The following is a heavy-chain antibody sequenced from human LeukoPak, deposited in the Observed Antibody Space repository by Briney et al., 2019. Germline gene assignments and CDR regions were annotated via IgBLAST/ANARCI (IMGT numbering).Heavy chain of an antibody. CDR2: IIPIFGTA. Sequence: SVNVSCKAAGGTFSPYAISWLRQAPGQGREWMGGIIPIFGTANYAQKFQGRVTITADESTSTAYMELSRLRSEDTAVYYCAREAMTTVTYFDYWGQGTLVTVSS. J-gene: IGHJ4*02. V-gene: IGHV1-69*13. D-gene: IGHD4-17*01. CDR1: GGTFSPYA. CDR3: AREAMTTVTYFDY.